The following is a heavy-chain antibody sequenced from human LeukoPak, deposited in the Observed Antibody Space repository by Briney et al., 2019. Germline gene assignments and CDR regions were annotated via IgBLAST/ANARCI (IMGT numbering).Heavy chain of an antibody. D-gene: IGHD1-7*01. CDR2: INPSGGST. CDR1: GGSISSYY. CDR3: AKGGLGDWNYGDS. J-gene: IGHJ4*02. Sequence: ETLSLTCTVSGGSISSYYWSWVRQAPGKGLEWVSTINPSGGSTYYADSVKGRFTISRDNSKNTLYVEMNSLRAEDTAVYYCAKGGLGDWNYGDSWGQGTLITVSS. V-gene: IGHV3-23*01.